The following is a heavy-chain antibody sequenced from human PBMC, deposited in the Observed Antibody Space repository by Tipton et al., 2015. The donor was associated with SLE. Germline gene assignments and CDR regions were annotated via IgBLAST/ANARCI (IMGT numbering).Heavy chain of an antibody. CDR2: IYYSGST. V-gene: IGHV4-59*11. CDR1: GGSISSHY. Sequence: TLSLTCTVSGGSISSHYWSWIRQPPGKGLEWIGYIYYSGSTNYNPSLKSRVTLSVDTSKNQFSLKLSSVTAADTAVYYCARGGGNRGILDYWGQGTLVTVSS. D-gene: IGHD4-23*01. CDR3: ARGGGNRGILDY. J-gene: IGHJ4*02.